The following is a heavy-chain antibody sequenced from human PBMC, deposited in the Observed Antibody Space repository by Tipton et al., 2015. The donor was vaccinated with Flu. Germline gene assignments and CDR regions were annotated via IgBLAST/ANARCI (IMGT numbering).Heavy chain of an antibody. Sequence: SLRLSCAASGLMFSGYGMHWVRQAPGKGLEWVANIKQDGSEKFYVDSVKGRFTISRDNAKNSLYLQMSSLRAEDTAVYYCVRGLQPLRYWGQGTLVTVSS. CDR3: VRGLQPLRY. V-gene: IGHV3-7*01. CDR1: GLMFSGYG. J-gene: IGHJ4*02. D-gene: IGHD5-24*01. CDR2: IKQDGSEK.